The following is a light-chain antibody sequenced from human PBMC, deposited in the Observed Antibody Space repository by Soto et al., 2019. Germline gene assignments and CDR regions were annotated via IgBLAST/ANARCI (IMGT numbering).Light chain of an antibody. Sequence: QSALTQPPSVSEAPGQRVTISCTGSSSNIGAGYDVHWYQQFPGTAPKLLISGNSNRPSGVPARFSGSKSGSSASLAITGLQAEDEADYYCQSYDSSLTGPKVLFGGGTKLTVL. CDR1: SSNIGAGYD. V-gene: IGLV1-40*01. J-gene: IGLJ2*01. CDR2: GNS. CDR3: QSYDSSLTGPKVL.